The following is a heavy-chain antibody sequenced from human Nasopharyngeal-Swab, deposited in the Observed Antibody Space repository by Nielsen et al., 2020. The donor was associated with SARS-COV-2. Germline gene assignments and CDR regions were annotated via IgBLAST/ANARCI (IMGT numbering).Heavy chain of an antibody. J-gene: IGHJ6*03. V-gene: IGHV1-69*13. CDR3: AVGATGYYYMDV. CDR2: IIPIFGTA. D-gene: IGHD1-26*01. CDR1: GGTFRSYA. Sequence: SGKVSCKASGGTFRSYAISWVRQAPGQGLEWMGGIIPIFGTANYAQKFQGRVTITADESTSTAYMELSSLRSEATAVYYCAVGATGYYYMDVWGKGTTVTVSS.